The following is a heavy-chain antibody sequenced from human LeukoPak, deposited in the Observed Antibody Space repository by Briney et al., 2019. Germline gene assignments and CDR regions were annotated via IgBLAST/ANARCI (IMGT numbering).Heavy chain of an antibody. CDR3: AMEVVPAAMRSLHWFDP. CDR1: GYSISSGYY. D-gene: IGHD2-2*01. CDR2: IYHSGST. J-gene: IGHJ5*02. Sequence: PSETLSLTCAVSGYSISSGYYWGWIRQPPGKGLEWIGSIYHSGSTYYNPSLKSRVTISVDTSKNQFSLKLSSVTAADTAVYYCAMEVVPAAMRSLHWFDPWGQGTLVTVSS. V-gene: IGHV4-38-2*01.